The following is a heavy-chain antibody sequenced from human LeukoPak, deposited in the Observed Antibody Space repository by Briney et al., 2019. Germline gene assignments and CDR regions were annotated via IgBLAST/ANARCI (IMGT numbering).Heavy chain of an antibody. CDR3: ARERAVTTYYYFDY. J-gene: IGHJ4*02. Sequence: PSKTLSLTCSASGYSISSGYYWGWIRQPPGKGLEWIGSVFHSGITYYKPSLKSRVTILVDTSKNQFSLKLSSVTAADTAVYYCARERAVTTYYYFDYWGQGTLVTVSS. CDR1: GYSISSGYY. D-gene: IGHD4-17*01. V-gene: IGHV4-38-2*02. CDR2: VFHSGIT.